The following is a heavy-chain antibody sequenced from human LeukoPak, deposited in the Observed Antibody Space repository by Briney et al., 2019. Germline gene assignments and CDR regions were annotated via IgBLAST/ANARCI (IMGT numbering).Heavy chain of an antibody. CDR3: ARVTMVRGVIIFDY. V-gene: IGHV1-3*01. J-gene: IGHJ4*02. CDR2: INAGNGNT. Sequence: GASVKVSCKASGYTFTSYAMHWVRQAPGQRLEWMGWINAGNGNTKYSQKFQGRVTITRDTPASTAYMELSSLRSEDTAVYSCARVTMVRGVIIFDYWGQGTLVTVSS. D-gene: IGHD3-10*01. CDR1: GYTFTSYA.